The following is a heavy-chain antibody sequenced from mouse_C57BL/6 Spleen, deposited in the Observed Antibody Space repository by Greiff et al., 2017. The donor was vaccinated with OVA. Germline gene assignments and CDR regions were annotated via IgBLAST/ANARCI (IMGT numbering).Heavy chain of an antibody. CDR3: ARALYYYGSSYPWFGY. Sequence: QVQLQQPGAELVKPGASVKMSCKASGYTFTSYWITWVKQRPGQGLEWIGDIYPGSGSTNYNEKFKSKATLTVDTSSSTAYMQLSSLTSEDSAGYCCARALYYYGSSYPWFGYWGQGTLVTGSA. D-gene: IGHD1-1*01. V-gene: IGHV1-55*01. CDR2: IYPGSGST. J-gene: IGHJ3*01. CDR1: GYTFTSYW.